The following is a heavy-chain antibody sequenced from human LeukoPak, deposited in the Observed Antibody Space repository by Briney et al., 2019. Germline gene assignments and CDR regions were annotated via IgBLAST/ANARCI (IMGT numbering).Heavy chain of an antibody. V-gene: IGHV1-18*01. J-gene: IGHJ6*03. CDR1: GYTFTSYG. CDR2: ISAYSCNT. CDR3: AGSQGYYYYYMDV. Sequence: ASVKVSCKASGYTFTSYGISCVRQAPGQGLEWMGWISAYSCNTNYAQKLQGRVTMTTDTSTSTAYMELRSLRSDDTAVYYSAGSQGYYYYYMDVWGKGTTVTVSS.